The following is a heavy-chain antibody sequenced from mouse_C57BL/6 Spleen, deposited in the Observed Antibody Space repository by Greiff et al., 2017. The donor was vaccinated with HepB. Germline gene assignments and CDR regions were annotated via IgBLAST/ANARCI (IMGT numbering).Heavy chain of an antibody. D-gene: IGHD2-5*01. Sequence: QVQLKESGAELVKPGVSVKVSCKASGYAFTSYWMHWVKQRPGQGLEWIGRIHPSDNDTNYNQKFKGKATLTVDKSSSTAYMQLSSLTSEDSAVFYCAIVYYSNYRIPAYWGQGTLVTVSA. CDR3: AIVYYSNYRIPAY. CDR1: GYAFTSYW. V-gene: IGHV1-74*01. J-gene: IGHJ3*01. CDR2: IHPSDNDT.